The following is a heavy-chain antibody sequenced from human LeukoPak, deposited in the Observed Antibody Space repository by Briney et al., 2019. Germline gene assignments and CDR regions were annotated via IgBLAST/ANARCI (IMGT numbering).Heavy chain of an antibody. D-gene: IGHD1-14*01. CDR2: IKDDGSEK. CDR3: ARARIDY. CDR1: GFTFSSYW. V-gene: IGHV3-7*04. J-gene: IGHJ4*02. Sequence: GVSLRLSCVGSGFTFSSYWMTWVRQAPGKGLEWVVNIKDDGSEKYSVDSVKGRFTISRDNAKNLLYLQMSSLRAEDTAVYYCARARIDYWGQGTLVTVSS.